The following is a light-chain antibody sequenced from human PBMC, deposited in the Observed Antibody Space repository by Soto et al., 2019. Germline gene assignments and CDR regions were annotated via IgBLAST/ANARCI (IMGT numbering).Light chain of an antibody. CDR2: LAS. CDR3: MQGLTSPLT. J-gene: IGKJ4*01. Sequence: VLTQSPLSLPVTPGEPASISCRSSLSLLGTNGSNYLAWYLQKPGQAPQVLIYLASNRASGVPYRFSGSGSGTDFTLQISRVEAEDGGFYFCMQGLTSPLTFGGGTKVEIK. V-gene: IGKV2-28*01. CDR1: LSLLGTNGSNY.